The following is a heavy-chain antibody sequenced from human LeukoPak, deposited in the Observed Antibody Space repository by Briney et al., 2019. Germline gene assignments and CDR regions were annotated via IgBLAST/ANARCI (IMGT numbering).Heavy chain of an antibody. J-gene: IGHJ3*02. CDR2: IYPGDSDT. CDR3: ARLNTEITARVSYAFDI. D-gene: IGHD3-16*02. Sequence: GGSLKISCKGSGYSFTSYWIGWVRQMPGKGLEWMGIIYPGDSDTRYSPSFQGQVTISADKSISTAYLQWSSLKASDTAMYYCARLNTEITARVSYAFDIWGQGTMVTVSS. V-gene: IGHV5-51*01. CDR1: GYSFTSYW.